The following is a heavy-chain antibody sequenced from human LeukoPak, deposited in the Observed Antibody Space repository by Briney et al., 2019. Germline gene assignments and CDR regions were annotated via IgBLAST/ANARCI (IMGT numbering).Heavy chain of an antibody. CDR2: IRYDGSNK. J-gene: IGHJ4*02. CDR1: GFAFSGYG. V-gene: IGHV3-30*02. Sequence: GGSLRLSCAASGFAFSGYGMHWVRQAPGKGLEWVTFIRYDGSNKYYADSVKGRFTISRDNAKNTLYLQMNSLRAEDTALYYCAKDWAVMVYAAYYFDHWGQGTLVTVSS. D-gene: IGHD2-8*01. CDR3: AKDWAVMVYAAYYFDH.